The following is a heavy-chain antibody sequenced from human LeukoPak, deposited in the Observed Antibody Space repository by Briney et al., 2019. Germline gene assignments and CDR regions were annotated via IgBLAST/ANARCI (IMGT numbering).Heavy chain of an antibody. CDR2: IKSDGSST. CDR1: GFTFSTYW. Sequence: GGSLRLSCAASGFTFSTYWMHWVRQAPGKGLVWASRIKSDGSSTSYADSVKGRFTISRDNARNTLFLQMNSLRAGDTAVYYCARYYYDSSRGAYWGQGTLVTVSS. V-gene: IGHV3-74*01. D-gene: IGHD3-22*01. CDR3: ARYYYDSSRGAY. J-gene: IGHJ4*02.